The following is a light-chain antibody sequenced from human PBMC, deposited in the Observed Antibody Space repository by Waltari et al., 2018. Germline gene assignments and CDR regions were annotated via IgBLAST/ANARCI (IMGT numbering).Light chain of an antibody. V-gene: IGKV3-20*01. Sequence: DIVLTQSPDCLSLSPGARGTLSCRASQSVGSTSLAWYQQKPGQLPRLLIYGTSSRAPGIPERFSGSGSGTDFTLTISTVDPEDYAIYYCHQYGSSLWTFGQGTKVEIK. CDR3: HQYGSSLWT. J-gene: IGKJ1*01. CDR1: QSVGSTS. CDR2: GTS.